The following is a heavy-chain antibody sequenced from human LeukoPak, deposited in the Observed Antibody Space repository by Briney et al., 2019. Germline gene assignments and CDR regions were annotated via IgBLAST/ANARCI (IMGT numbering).Heavy chain of an antibody. V-gene: IGHV1-69*01. Sequence: ASVKVSCKASGGTFSSYAISWVRQAPGQGLEWMGGIIPIFGTANYSQKFQGRVTITADESTSTAYMELSSLRSEDTAVYYCAREILVPADFYAFDHWGQGTLVTVSS. D-gene: IGHD2-2*01. J-gene: IGHJ5*02. CDR2: IIPIFGTA. CDR1: GGTFSSYA. CDR3: AREILVPADFYAFDH.